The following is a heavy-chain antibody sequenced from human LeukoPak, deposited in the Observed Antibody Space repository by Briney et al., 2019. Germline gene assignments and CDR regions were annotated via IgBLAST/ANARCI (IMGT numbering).Heavy chain of an antibody. J-gene: IGHJ5*02. Sequence: GASVKVSCKASGGTFSSYAISWVRQAPGQGLEWMGGIIPIFGTANYAQKFQGRVTITADESTSTAYMELSSLRSEDTAVYYCASSTGHTMIVVGPWGQGTLVTVSS. CDR3: ASSTGHTMIVVGP. CDR2: IIPIFGTA. D-gene: IGHD3-22*01. CDR1: GGTFSSYA. V-gene: IGHV1-69*13.